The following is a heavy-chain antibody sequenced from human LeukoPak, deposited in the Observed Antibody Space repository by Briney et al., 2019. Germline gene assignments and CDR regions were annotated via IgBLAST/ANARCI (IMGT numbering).Heavy chain of an antibody. D-gene: IGHD4-17*01. CDR3: ARAFTVTYDY. Sequence: QAGGSLRLSCTASGFTFGDYAMNWVRQAPGKGLEWVSYISSSGSTIYYADSVKGRFTISRDNAKNSLYLQMNSLRAEDTAVYYCARAFTVTYDYWGQGTLVTVSS. J-gene: IGHJ4*02. CDR1: GFTFGDYA. V-gene: IGHV3-48*03. CDR2: ISSSGSTI.